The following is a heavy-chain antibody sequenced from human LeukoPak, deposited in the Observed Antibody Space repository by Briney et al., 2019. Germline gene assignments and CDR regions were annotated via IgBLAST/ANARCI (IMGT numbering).Heavy chain of an antibody. J-gene: IGHJ4*02. Sequence: GGSLRLSCAASGFTLTSYAMNWVRQTPGKGLEWVSVISGDGGSTFYADSVNGRFTISRDNSKNTLFLQMNSLRADDTALYYCAKGTAASCYTGFDYWGQGTLVTVSS. CDR1: GFTLTSYA. CDR2: ISGDGGST. CDR3: AKGTAASCYTGFDY. D-gene: IGHD2-2*02. V-gene: IGHV3-23*01.